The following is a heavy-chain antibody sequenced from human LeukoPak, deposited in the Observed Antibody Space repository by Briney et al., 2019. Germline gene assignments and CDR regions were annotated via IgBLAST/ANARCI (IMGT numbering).Heavy chain of an antibody. CDR3: ARDSSGAYCGGYCYPPGGDGFDV. D-gene: IGHD2-21*02. CDR2: LSSSYSII. Sequence: GGSLRLSCTASGFTFSNYSMNWVRQAPGKGLEGVSYLSSSYSIIYYADSVQGRFTISRDNAKNSLYLQMNSLRDEDTAVYYCARDSSGAYCGGYCYPPGGDGFDVWGQGTMVTVSS. CDR1: GFTFSNYS. J-gene: IGHJ3*01. V-gene: IGHV3-48*02.